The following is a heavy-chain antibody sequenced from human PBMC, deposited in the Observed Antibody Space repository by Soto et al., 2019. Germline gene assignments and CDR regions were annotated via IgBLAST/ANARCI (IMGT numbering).Heavy chain of an antibody. CDR2: IYYSGST. D-gene: IGHD6-19*01. V-gene: IGHV4-59*01. Sequence: SETLSLTCTVSGGSISSYYWSWIRQPPGKGLEWIGYIYYSGSTNYNPSLKSRVTISVDTSKNQFSLKLSSVTAADTAVYYCASDSGYSSGGVYYYYGMDVWGQGTTVTVSS. CDR1: GGSISSYY. CDR3: ASDSGYSSGGVYYYYGMDV. J-gene: IGHJ6*02.